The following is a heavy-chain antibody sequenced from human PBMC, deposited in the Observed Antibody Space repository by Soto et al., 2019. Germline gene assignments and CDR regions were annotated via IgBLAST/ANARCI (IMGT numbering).Heavy chain of an antibody. D-gene: IGHD5-12*01. CDR3: ARDRGYSEHEALRFDP. J-gene: IGHJ5*02. CDR1: GFTFSSYS. V-gene: IGHV3-21*01. Sequence: GGSLRLSGAACGFTFSSYSINWVRQAPWKGLEWVSSISSSSIYTYYADSVKGRFTFSRDNAKNSLYMQWNSLRREDTTVYYCARDRGYSEHEALRFDPSGQGTLVTVCS. CDR2: ISSSSIYT.